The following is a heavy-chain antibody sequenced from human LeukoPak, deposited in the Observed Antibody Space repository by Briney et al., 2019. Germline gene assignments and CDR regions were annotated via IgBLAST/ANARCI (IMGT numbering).Heavy chain of an antibody. D-gene: IGHD3-22*01. V-gene: IGHV1-18*01. CDR1: GYTFTSYG. CDR2: ISAYNGNT. Sequence: ASVKVSCKASGYTFTSYGISWVRQAPGQGLEWMGWISAYNGNTNYAQKLQGGVTMTTDTSTSTAYMELSSLRSEDTAVYYCATDSSGYYAGYFDLWGRGTLVTVSS. CDR3: ATDSSGYYAGYFDL. J-gene: IGHJ2*01.